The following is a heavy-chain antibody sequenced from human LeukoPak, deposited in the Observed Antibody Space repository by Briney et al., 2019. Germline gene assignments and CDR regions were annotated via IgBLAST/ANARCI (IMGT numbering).Heavy chain of an antibody. CDR2: INHSGST. V-gene: IGHV4-34*01. CDR3: AKAYCGGDCYAYYMDV. D-gene: IGHD2-21*02. Sequence: PSETLSLTCADYGGSFSGYYWSWIRQPPGKGLEWIGEINHSGSTNYNPSLKSRVTISVDTSKNQFSLKLSSVTAADTAVYYCAKAYCGGDCYAYYMDVWGKGTTVTVSS. CDR1: GGSFSGYY. J-gene: IGHJ6*03.